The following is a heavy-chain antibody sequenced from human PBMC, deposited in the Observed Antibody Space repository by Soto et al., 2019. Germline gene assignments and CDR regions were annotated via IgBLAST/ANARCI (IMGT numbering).Heavy chain of an antibody. CDR3: TSGLRYNLYYGMDV. CDR2: IYPGDSDT. J-gene: IGHJ6*02. D-gene: IGHD2-2*02. Sequence: GESLKISCKGSGYSFTSYWVGWVRQMPGKGLEWMGIIYPGDSDTRYSPSFEGQATISADKSISTAYLQWNSLKASDTAMYYCTSGLRYNLYYGMDVWGQGTTVTVSS. CDR1: GYSFTSYW. V-gene: IGHV5-51*01.